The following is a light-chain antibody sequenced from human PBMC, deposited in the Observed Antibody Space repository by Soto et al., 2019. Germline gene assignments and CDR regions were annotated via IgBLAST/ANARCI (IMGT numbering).Light chain of an antibody. CDR1: QSVRSGY. J-gene: IGKJ1*01. CDR2: CAS. V-gene: IGKV3-20*01. Sequence: EIVLTQSPGTLSLSPGERATLSCTASQSVRSGYVAWYQQKPGQAPRLLIYCASFRASGISDRFSGSGSGTGFTLTIRRMEPEDCAVYYCRQYAGSTRTFGQGTEVDIK. CDR3: RQYAGSTRT.